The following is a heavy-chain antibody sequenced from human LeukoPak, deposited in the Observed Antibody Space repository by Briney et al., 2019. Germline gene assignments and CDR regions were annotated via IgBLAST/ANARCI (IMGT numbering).Heavy chain of an antibody. CDR2: ISHTSSTR. D-gene: IGHD1-26*01. V-gene: IGHV3-11*01. Sequence: GGSLKLSCAVSGFTFSDYYMSWIGQAPGKGWEGFSYISHTSSTRNYADSVKGRFTISRDNAKNSLYLQMNSLRAEDTAVYYCAKEWGEKWEPVDYWGQGTLVTVSS. CDR3: AKEWGEKWEPVDY. CDR1: GFTFSDYY. J-gene: IGHJ4*02.